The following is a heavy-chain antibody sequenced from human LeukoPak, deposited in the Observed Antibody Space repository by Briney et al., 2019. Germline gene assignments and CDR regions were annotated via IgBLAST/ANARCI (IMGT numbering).Heavy chain of an antibody. CDR3: ARDRDYGGNSGAFDI. D-gene: IGHD4-23*01. V-gene: IGHV1-69*05. CDR1: GGTFISYA. J-gene: IGHJ3*02. Sequence: SVKVSCKASGGTFISYAISWVRQAPGQGLEWMGRIIPIFGTANYAQKFQGRGTITTDESTITAYMELSSLRSEDTAVYYCARDRDYGGNSGAFDIWGQGTMVTVSS. CDR2: IIPIFGTA.